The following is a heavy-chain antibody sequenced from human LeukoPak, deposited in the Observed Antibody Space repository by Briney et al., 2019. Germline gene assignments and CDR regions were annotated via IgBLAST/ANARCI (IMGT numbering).Heavy chain of an antibody. V-gene: IGHV4-34*01. CDR1: GGSFSGYY. Sequence: PSETLSLTCAVYGGSFSGYYWSWIRQPPGKGLEWIGEINHSGSTNYNPSLKSRVTISVDTSKNQFSLKLSSVTAADTAVYYCAREGLNYYYDSSGYQFDYWGQGTLVTVSS. CDR3: AREGLNYYYDSSGYQFDY. D-gene: IGHD3-22*01. CDR2: INHSGST. J-gene: IGHJ4*02.